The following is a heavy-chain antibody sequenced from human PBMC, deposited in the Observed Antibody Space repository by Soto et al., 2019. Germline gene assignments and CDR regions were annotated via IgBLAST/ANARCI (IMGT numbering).Heavy chain of an antibody. CDR2: IKSKTDGGTT. J-gene: IGHJ5*02. D-gene: IGHD3-3*01. V-gene: IGHV3-15*01. Sequence: EVQLVESGGGLVKPGGSLRLSCAASGFTFSNAWMSWVRQAPGKGLEWVGRIKSKTDGGTTDYAAPVKGRFTISRDDSKNTLYLQMNRLNTEDTAVYYCTTDSLVLRFLEWAFDPWGQGTLVTVSS. CDR3: TTDSLVLRFLEWAFDP. CDR1: GFTFSNAW.